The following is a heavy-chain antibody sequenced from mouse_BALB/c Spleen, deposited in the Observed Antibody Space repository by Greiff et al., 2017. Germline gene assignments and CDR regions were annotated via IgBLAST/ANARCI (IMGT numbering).Heavy chain of an antibody. CDR2: INPNNGGT. D-gene: IGHD4-1*01. V-gene: IGHV1-18*01. CDR3: ASWDGAWFAY. J-gene: IGHJ3*01. Sequence: EVQLQESGPELVKPGASVKIPCKASGYTFTDYNMDWVKQSHGKSLEWIGDINPNNGGTIYNQKFKGKATLTVDKSSSTAYMELRSLTSEDTAVYYCASWDGAWFAYWGQGTLVTVSA. CDR1: GYTFTDYN.